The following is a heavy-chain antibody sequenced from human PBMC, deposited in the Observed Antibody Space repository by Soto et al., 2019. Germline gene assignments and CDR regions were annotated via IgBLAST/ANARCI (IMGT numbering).Heavy chain of an antibody. CDR3: AREGGSGSPSLDY. J-gene: IGHJ4*02. CDR1: GFTFSSYG. V-gene: IGHV3-33*01. D-gene: IGHD3-10*01. Sequence: PGGSLRLSCAASGFTFSSYGMHWVRQAPGKGLEWVAVIWYDGSNKYYADSVKGRFTISRDNSKNTLYLQMNSLRAEDTAVYYCAREGGSGSPSLDYWGQGTLVTVSS. CDR2: IWYDGSNK.